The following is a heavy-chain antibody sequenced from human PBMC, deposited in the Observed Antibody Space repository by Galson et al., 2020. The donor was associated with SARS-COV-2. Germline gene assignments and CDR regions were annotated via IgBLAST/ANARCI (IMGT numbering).Heavy chain of an antibody. CDR1: GYPISRGYY. D-gene: IGHD3-10*01. Sequence: SETLSLTCTIPGYPISRGYYWGWIRPSPGKGLVWIGNFSHRWSTYHSPSLRSRVTISVDTPKNQSSLKLSSVTAADTAVYFCARDGYASGSFDYWGQGTPVTVSS. V-gene: IGHV4-38-2*02. J-gene: IGHJ4*02. CDR3: ARDGYASGSFDY. CDR2: FSHRWST.